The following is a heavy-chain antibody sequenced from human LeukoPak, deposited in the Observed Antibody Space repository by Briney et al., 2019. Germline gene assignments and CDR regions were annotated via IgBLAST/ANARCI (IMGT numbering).Heavy chain of an antibody. D-gene: IGHD3-16*01. CDR1: GASITIHH. Sequence: SETLSLTCTVSGASITIHHWSWIRQPPGKGLEWIGSVYYSGSTNYSPSLKSRVTISVDTSKNQFSLNLRSVTAADTAVYYCAERGGGFWGQGTLVTVSS. CDR3: AERGGGF. V-gene: IGHV4-59*11. J-gene: IGHJ4*02. CDR2: VYYSGST.